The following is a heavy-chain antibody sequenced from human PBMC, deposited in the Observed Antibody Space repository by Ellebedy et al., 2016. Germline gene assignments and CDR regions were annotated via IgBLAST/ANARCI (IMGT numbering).Heavy chain of an antibody. Sequence: ASVKVSCKASGYTFTSYGISWVRQAPGQGLEWMGWISAYNGNTNYAQKLQGRVTMTTDTSTSTAYMELRSLRSEDTAVYYCARKQEDSGSYYKGNWFDPWGQGTLVTVSS. CDR1: GYTFTSYG. J-gene: IGHJ5*02. CDR2: ISAYNGNT. CDR3: ARKQEDSGSYYKGNWFDP. D-gene: IGHD3-10*01. V-gene: IGHV1-18*01.